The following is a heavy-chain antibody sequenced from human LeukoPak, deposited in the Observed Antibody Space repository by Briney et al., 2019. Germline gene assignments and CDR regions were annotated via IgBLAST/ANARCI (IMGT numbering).Heavy chain of an antibody. CDR1: GYTFTSYD. CDR3: AALMTTVVHTFDY. D-gene: IGHD4-23*01. Sequence: ASVKVSCKASGYTFTSYDINWVRQATGQGLEWMGWINPNSDGTNYAQKFQGRVTMTRDTSISTAYMELSRLRSDDTAVYYCAALMTTVVHTFDYWGQGTLVTVSS. V-gene: IGHV1-2*02. J-gene: IGHJ4*02. CDR2: INPNSDGT.